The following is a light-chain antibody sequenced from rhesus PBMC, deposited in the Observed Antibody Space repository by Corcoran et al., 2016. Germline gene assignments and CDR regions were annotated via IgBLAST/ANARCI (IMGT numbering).Light chain of an antibody. CDR3: QHYYDNPYS. J-gene: IGKJ2*01. CDR1: QNIYSN. Sequence: DIQMTQSPSALSASVGDRVTISCRASQNIYSNLAWYQQKPGKAPKLLISAASILQTGIPSRFSGNGSRTDFTLTITSLQPEDSASYYCQHYYDNPYSFGQGTKVEIK. CDR2: AAS. V-gene: IGKV1S12*01.